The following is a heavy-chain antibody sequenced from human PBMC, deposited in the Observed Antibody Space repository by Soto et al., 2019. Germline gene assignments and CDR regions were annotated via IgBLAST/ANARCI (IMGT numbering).Heavy chain of an antibody. CDR3: ASYSSSVMY. J-gene: IGHJ4*02. D-gene: IGHD6-13*01. CDR2: ISYDGSNK. Sequence: RRLSCAASGFTFSSYAMHWVRQAPGKGLEWVAVISYDGSNKYYADSVKGRFTISRDNSKNTLYLQMNSLRAEDTAVYYCASYSSSVMYWGQGTLVTVSS. CDR1: GFTFSSYA. V-gene: IGHV3-30-3*01.